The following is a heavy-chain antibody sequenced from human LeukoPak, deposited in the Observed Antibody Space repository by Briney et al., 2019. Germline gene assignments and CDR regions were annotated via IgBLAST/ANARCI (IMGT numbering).Heavy chain of an antibody. J-gene: IGHJ6*03. CDR3: ARLYGGNSYYYYYYYMDV. CDR2: INHSGST. V-gene: IGHV4-34*01. CDR1: GGSFSGYY. D-gene: IGHD4-23*01. Sequence: KPSETLSLTCAVYGGSFSGYYWSWIRQPPGKGLEWIGEINHSGSTNYNPSLKSRVTISVDTSKNQFSLKLSSVTAADTAVYYCARLYGGNSYYYYYYYMDVWGKGTTVTVSS.